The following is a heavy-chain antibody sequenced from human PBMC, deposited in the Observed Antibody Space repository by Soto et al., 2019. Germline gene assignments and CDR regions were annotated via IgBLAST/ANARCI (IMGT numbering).Heavy chain of an antibody. CDR2: ISYDGSNK. CDR3: ARDEIRFSWAYGMDV. D-gene: IGHD3-3*01. Sequence: QVQLVESGGGVVQPGRSLRLSCAASGFTFSSYAMHWVRQAPGKGLEWVAVISYDGSNKYYADSVKGRFTISRDNSKNTLYLQRNSLRAEDTAVYYCARDEIRFSWAYGMDVCGQGTTVTVSS. V-gene: IGHV3-30-3*01. J-gene: IGHJ6*02. CDR1: GFTFSSYA.